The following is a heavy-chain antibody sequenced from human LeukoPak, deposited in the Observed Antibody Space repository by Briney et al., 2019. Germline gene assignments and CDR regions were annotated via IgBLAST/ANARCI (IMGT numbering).Heavy chain of an antibody. CDR3: ARSIAVANKYYFDR. CDR2: IYHSGST. J-gene: IGHJ4*02. D-gene: IGHD6-19*01. CDR1: GGSISSGGYY. Sequence: SETLSLTCTVSGGSISSGGYYWSWIRQPPGKGLEWIGYIYHSGSTYYNPSLKSRVTISVDRSKNQFSLKLSSVTAADTAVYYCARSIAVANKYYFDRWGQGTLVTVSS. V-gene: IGHV4-30-2*01.